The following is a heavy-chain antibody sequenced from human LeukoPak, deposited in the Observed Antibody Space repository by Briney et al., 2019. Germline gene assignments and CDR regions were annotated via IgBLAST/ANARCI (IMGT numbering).Heavy chain of an antibody. V-gene: IGHV4-59*01. Sequence: SETLSLTRTVSGGSISSYYWSWIRQPPGKGLEWIGYIYYSGSTNYNPSLKSRVTISVDTSKYQFSLKLSSVTAADTAVYYCARDLPYCGGDCYSGYDAFDIWGQGTMVTVSS. CDR1: GGSISSYY. CDR3: ARDLPYCGGDCYSGYDAFDI. D-gene: IGHD2-21*01. J-gene: IGHJ3*02. CDR2: IYYSGST.